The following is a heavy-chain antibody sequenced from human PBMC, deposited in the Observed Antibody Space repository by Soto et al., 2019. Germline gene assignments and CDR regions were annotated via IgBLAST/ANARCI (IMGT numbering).Heavy chain of an antibody. V-gene: IGHV4-31*03. CDR2: IYYSGST. D-gene: IGHD2-15*01. CDR1: GGSISSGGYY. CDR3: ARRYCSGGSCDDY. Sequence: QVQLQESGPGLVKPSQTLSLTCTVSGGSISSGGYYWSWIRQHPGKCLEWIGYIYYSGSTYYNPSLTSRVTISVDTSKNQFALKLSSVTAADTAVYYCARRYCSGGSCDDYWGQGTLVTVSS. J-gene: IGHJ4*02.